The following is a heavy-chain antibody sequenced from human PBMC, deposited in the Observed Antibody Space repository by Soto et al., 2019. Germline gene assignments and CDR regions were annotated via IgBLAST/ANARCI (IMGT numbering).Heavy chain of an antibody. J-gene: IGHJ6*02. V-gene: IGHV4-39*01. Sequence: SETLSLTCTVSGGSISSSSYYWGWIRQPPGKGLEWIGSIYYSGSTYYNPSLKSRVTISVDTSKNQFSLKLSSVTAADTAVYYCARPYDFWSLYGMDVWGQGTTVTVSS. CDR2: IYYSGST. CDR3: ARPYDFWSLYGMDV. D-gene: IGHD3-3*01. CDR1: GGSISSSSYY.